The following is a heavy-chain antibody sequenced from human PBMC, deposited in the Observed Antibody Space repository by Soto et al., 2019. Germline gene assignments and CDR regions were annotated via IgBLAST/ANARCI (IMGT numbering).Heavy chain of an antibody. CDR3: VGGQYYFDY. V-gene: IGHV3-30*03. Sequence: QVQLVESGGGVVQPGRSLRLSCAASGFPFTTYGMHWVREGPGKGLEWVAVISYDGTNNYYEDSVKGRFTISRDNSKNTLYLQMNSLRPEDTALYYCVGGQYYFDYRGQGTLVTVSS. J-gene: IGHJ4*02. CDR1: GFPFTTYG. CDR2: ISYDGTNN. D-gene: IGHD3-10*01.